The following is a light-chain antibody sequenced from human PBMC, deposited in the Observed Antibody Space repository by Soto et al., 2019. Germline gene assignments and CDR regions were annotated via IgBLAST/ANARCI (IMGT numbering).Light chain of an antibody. CDR2: KAS. J-gene: IGKJ2*01. CDR1: QSISSW. CDR3: QQYNTYPYT. Sequence: DIQMTQSPSTLSASVGDRVTITCRASQSISSWLAWYQQKPGKAPKLLIYKASTLESGVPSGFSGSGSGTEFTLNISSLQPDDFATYYCQQYNTYPYTFGQGTKLEIK. V-gene: IGKV1-5*03.